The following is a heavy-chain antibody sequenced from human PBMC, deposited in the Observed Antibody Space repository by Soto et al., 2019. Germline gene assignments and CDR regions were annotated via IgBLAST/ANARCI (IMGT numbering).Heavy chain of an antibody. Sequence: GGSLRLSCAASGFTFSSHALSWVRQAPGKGLEWVSTISASGASRYYADSVKGRFTISRDNSKNKLYLQMSSLRADDTAVYHCVKEGYHDFWSGYYANEVFDPWGQGTLVTVSS. V-gene: IGHV3-23*01. CDR1: GFTFSSHA. CDR3: VKEGYHDFWSGYYANEVFDP. D-gene: IGHD3-3*01. CDR2: ISASGASR. J-gene: IGHJ5*02.